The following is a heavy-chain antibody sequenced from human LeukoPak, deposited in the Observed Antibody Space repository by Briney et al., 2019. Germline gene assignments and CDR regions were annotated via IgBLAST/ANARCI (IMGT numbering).Heavy chain of an antibody. J-gene: IGHJ3*02. V-gene: IGHV3-23*01. CDR2: ISGSGGST. CDR1: GFTFNNFA. Sequence: GGSLRLSCAASGFTFNNFAMSWVRQAPGKGLQWVSAISGSGGSTYYADSVRGRFTISRDNSKNPLYLQMNNLRAEDTALYYCAKDVTDISGAFHIWGQGTMVTVSS. CDR3: AKDVTDISGAFHI. D-gene: IGHD5-12*01.